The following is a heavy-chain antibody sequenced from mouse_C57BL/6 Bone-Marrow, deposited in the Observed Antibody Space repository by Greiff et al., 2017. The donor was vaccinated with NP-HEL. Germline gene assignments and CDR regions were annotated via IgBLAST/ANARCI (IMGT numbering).Heavy chain of an antibody. Sequence: EVKLMESGPGLVKPSQSLSLSCSVTGYSITSGYYWNWIRRFPGNKLEWVGSIRYDGSNNYSPSLKHRISITRDTSKNQFYLKLNSVTAEDTATYYSARADGNYLDYWGKGTTLTVSS. D-gene: IGHD2-1*01. CDR1: GYSITSGYY. J-gene: IGHJ2*01. V-gene: IGHV3-6*01. CDR2: IRYDGSN. CDR3: ARADGNYLDY.